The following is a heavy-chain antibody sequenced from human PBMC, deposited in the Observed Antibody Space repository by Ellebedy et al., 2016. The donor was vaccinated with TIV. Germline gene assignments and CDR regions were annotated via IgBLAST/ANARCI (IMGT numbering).Heavy chain of an antibody. Sequence: GGSLRLSCAAPGFTVTSHYTTWVRQAPGKGLEWVSGIYRDGRSHHADSVKGRFAISRDHSKNTLYLQMDSLRAEDTALYYCAREGGSYGVAAFDIWGQGTMVTVSS. D-gene: IGHD3-16*01. CDR2: IYRDGRS. V-gene: IGHV3-53*01. CDR3: AREGGSYGVAAFDI. J-gene: IGHJ3*02. CDR1: GFTVTSHY.